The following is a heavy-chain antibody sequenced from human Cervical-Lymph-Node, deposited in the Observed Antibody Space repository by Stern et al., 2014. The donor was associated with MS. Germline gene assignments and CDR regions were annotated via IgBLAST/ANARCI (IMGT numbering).Heavy chain of an antibody. CDR2: NIPIFGLP. Sequence: VQLEESGAEVKKPGSSVKVSCKASGGTFSSSYAVSWVRKAPGQGLEWMGRNIPIFGLPNYAQKFQSRLTITADNSTTTVYMELSSLTSEDTAIYYCARGIVTNRPAATLHNLFDPWGQGTLVTVSS. J-gene: IGHJ5*02. V-gene: IGHV1-69*09. CDR1: GGTFSSSYA. D-gene: IGHD2-15*01. CDR3: ARGIVTNRPAATLHNLFDP.